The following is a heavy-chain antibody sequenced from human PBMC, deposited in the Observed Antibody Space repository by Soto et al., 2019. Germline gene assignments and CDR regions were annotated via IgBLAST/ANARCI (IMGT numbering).Heavy chain of an antibody. D-gene: IGHD6-6*01. J-gene: IGHJ4*02. CDR3: AKDLVLYSSSSPHYFDY. CDR1: GFTFRSYA. Sequence: GGSLRLSCAASGFTFRSYAMSWVRQAPGKGLECISVISGSGGSTYYADSVKGRFTISRDNSKNTLYLQMNSLRAEDSATYYCAKDLVLYSSSSPHYFDYWGQGSLVTVSS. CDR2: ISGSGGST. V-gene: IGHV3-23*01.